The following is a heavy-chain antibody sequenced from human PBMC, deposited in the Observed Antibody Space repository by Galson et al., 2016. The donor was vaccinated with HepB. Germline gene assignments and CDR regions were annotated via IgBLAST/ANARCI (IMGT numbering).Heavy chain of an antibody. CDR3: MRGVYCSGGTCYFRFFDY. D-gene: IGHD2-15*01. CDR1: GYTFPNYG. J-gene: IGHJ4*02. CDR2: ISPYNGNT. Sequence: SVKVSCKASGYTFPNYGIMWVRQAPGQGLEWMGWISPYNGNTNYAKKVQGRVTMTTDTPTTTAHMELRSLRSDDTALYYCMRGVYCSGGTCYFRFFDYWGQGTLVTVSS. V-gene: IGHV1-18*01.